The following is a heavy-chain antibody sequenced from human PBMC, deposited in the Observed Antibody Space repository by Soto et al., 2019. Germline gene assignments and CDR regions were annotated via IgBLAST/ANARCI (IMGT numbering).Heavy chain of an antibody. CDR3: ARDANRYASGSYGMDV. V-gene: IGHV4-31*03. CDR1: GGSISSGGYY. J-gene: IGHJ6*02. Sequence: SETLSITCTVSGGSISSGGYYWSWTRQHPGKGLEWIGYIYYSGGTYYNPSLKSRVTISVDTSKNQFSLKLSSVTAADTAVYYCARDANRYASGSYGMDVWGQGTTVTVSS. D-gene: IGHD3-10*01. CDR2: IYYSGGT.